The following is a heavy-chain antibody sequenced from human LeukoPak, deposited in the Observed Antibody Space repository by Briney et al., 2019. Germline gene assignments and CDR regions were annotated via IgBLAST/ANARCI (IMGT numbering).Heavy chain of an antibody. CDR1: GGSISSYY. CDR2: IYYSGST. D-gene: IGHD2-15*01. Sequence: SETLSLTCTVSGGSISSYYWSWIRQPPGKGLEWIGYIYYSGSTNYNPSPKSRVTISVDTSKNQFSLKLSSVTAADTAVYYCARRYCSGGSCSFDPWGQGTLVTVSS. CDR3: ARRYCSGGSCSFDP. J-gene: IGHJ5*02. V-gene: IGHV4-59*01.